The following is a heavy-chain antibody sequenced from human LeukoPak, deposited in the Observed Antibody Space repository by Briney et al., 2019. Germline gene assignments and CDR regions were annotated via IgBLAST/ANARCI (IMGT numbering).Heavy chain of an antibody. CDR2: INHSGST. CDR3: ARSRTYDFWSGYYNY. Sequence: SETLSLTCAVYGGSFSGYYWSWIRQPPGKGLEWIGEINHSGSTNYNPSLKSRVTISVDTSKNQISLKLSSETAADTAVYYCARSRTYDFWSGYYNYWGQGTLVTVSS. CDR1: GGSFSGYY. V-gene: IGHV4-34*01. D-gene: IGHD3-3*01. J-gene: IGHJ4*02.